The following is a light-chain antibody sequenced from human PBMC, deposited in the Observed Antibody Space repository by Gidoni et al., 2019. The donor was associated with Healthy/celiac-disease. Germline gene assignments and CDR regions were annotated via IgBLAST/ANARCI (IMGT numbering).Light chain of an antibody. J-gene: IGKJ2*01. CDR3: QQYYNIPDT. CDR1: QSVLHSSNNQNY. CDR2: WAS. V-gene: IGKV4-1*01. Sequence: DIVMTTSQDSLAGSLGERATINCKSSQSVLHSSNNQNYLAWYQQKPGQPPKLLVYWASTRQSGVPDRFSGSGSGTDFSLTISSLQAEDVAIYYCQQYYNIPDTFGQGTKLEIK.